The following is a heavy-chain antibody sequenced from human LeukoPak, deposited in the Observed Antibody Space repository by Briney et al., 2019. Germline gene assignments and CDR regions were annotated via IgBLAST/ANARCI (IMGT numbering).Heavy chain of an antibody. J-gene: IGHJ2*01. CDR2: ISYDGSNK. Sequence: PGRTLRLSCADSGVTSSSNGTRGVSQAPGKGLEWVAIISYDGSNKYYADSVQGRFTISRHNSKNTLYLQMNSLRAEDTAVYNCAKEWGGWSGWFELWGRGTLVTVSS. CDR3: AKEWGGWSGWFEL. V-gene: IGHV3-30*18. CDR1: GVTSSSNG. D-gene: IGHD6-19*01.